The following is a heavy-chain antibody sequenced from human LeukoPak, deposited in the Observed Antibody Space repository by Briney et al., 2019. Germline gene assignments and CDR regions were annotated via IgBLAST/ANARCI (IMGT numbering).Heavy chain of an antibody. J-gene: IGHJ4*02. CDR2: IYYSGST. Sequence: SETLSLTCTASGGSISSYYWSWIRQPPGKGLEWIGYIYYSGSTNYNPSLKSRVTISVDTSKSQFSLKLSSVTAADTAVYYCARDHNWNDDGFDYWGQGTLVTVSS. CDR3: ARDHNWNDDGFDY. D-gene: IGHD1-20*01. CDR1: GGSISSYY. V-gene: IGHV4-59*01.